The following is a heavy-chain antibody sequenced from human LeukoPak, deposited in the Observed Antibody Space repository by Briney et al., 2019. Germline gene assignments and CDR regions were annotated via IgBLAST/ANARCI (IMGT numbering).Heavy chain of an antibody. CDR2: ISGSGGST. CDR1: GFTFSSYA. V-gene: IGHV3-23*01. Sequence: GGSLRLSCAASGFTFSSYAMSWVRQAPGKGLEWVSAISGSGGSTYYADSVKGRFTISRDNSKNTLYLQMNSLRAEDTAVYYCASVYYYDSSGYSSFDCWGQGTLVTVSS. D-gene: IGHD3-22*01. CDR3: ASVYYYDSSGYSSFDC. J-gene: IGHJ4*02.